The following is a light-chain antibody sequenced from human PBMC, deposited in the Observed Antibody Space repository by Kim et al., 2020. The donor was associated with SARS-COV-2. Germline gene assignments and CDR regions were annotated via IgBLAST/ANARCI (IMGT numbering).Light chain of an antibody. CDR3: QTWATGIEV. V-gene: IGLV4-69*01. CDR2: LRSDGSH. J-gene: IGLJ3*02. CDR1: SGHSTYA. Sequence: SVKLTCTLSSGHSTYAVAWHQQQPEKGPRFLMKLRSDGSHTRGDGIPDRFSGSSSGAERYLTISSLQSEDEADYYCQTWATGIEVFGGGTQLTVL.